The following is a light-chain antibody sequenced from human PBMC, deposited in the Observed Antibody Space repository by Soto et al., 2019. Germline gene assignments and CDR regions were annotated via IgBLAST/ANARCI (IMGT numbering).Light chain of an antibody. CDR3: HQRQSWPRT. Sequence: IVLTQSPATLSVSPGDTATLSCRANQSVSSYLAWYQQKPGQAPRLLIYGASSRAAGIPARFSASGSGTDFTLTISDVQPEDFALYYCHQRQSWPRTFGQGTKVDIK. CDR1: QSVSSY. J-gene: IGKJ1*01. CDR2: GAS. V-gene: IGKV3D-15*01.